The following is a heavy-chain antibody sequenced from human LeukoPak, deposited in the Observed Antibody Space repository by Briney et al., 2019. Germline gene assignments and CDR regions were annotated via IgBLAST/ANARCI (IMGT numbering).Heavy chain of an antibody. CDR2: ISYGGNNE. J-gene: IGHJ4*02. CDR3: ARGYGVPPKVGY. CDR1: GFTFTSYS. D-gene: IGHD4-17*01. V-gene: IGHV3-30*03. Sequence: GGSLRLSCAASGFTFTSYSMHWVRQAPGKGLEWVAVISYGGNNEYYADSVKGRFTISRDNSKNTVYLQMNSLRTEDTAMYYCARGYGVPPKVGYWGQGTLVTVSS.